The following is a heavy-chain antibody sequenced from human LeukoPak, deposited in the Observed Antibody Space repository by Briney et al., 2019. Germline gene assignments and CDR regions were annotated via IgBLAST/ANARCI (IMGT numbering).Heavy chain of an antibody. CDR3: ARVKYCSGGSCSNFQH. CDR1: GFTFSAYA. Sequence: GGSLRLSCEASGFTFSAYAMTWVRQAPGKGLEWVSVIYSGGSTYYADSVKGRFTISRHNSKDTLYLQMNSLRAEDTAVYYCARVKYCSGGSCSNFQHWGQGTLVTVSS. CDR2: IYSGGST. J-gene: IGHJ1*01. V-gene: IGHV3-53*04. D-gene: IGHD2-15*01.